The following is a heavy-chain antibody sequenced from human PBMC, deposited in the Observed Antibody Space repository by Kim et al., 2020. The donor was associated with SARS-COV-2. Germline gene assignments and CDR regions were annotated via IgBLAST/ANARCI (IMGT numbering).Heavy chain of an antibody. CDR1: GFTFSDYY. D-gene: IGHD4-17*01. V-gene: IGHV3-11*03. CDR3: ARGTTVTTPSDY. CDR2: ISGSTTDT. J-gene: IGHJ4*02. Sequence: GGSLRLSCAASGFTFSDYYMSWIRQAPGKGLEWVAYISGSTTDTKYADSVKGRFTISRDNAKNSLYLQMNSLRAEDTAVYYCARGTTVTTPSDYWGQGTL.